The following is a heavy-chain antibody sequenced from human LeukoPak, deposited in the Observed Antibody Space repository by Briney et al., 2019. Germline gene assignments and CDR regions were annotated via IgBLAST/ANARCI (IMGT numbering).Heavy chain of an antibody. Sequence: GGSLRLSCAASGFTFSSYWMSWVRQAPGKGLEWVANIKQDGSEKYYVDSVKGRFTISRDNAKNSLYLQMNSLRAEDTAVYYCARDRYDYVWGSLDYWGQGTLVTVSS. V-gene: IGHV3-7*01. J-gene: IGHJ4*02. D-gene: IGHD3-16*01. CDR1: GFTFSSYW. CDR3: ARDRYDYVWGSLDY. CDR2: IKQDGSEK.